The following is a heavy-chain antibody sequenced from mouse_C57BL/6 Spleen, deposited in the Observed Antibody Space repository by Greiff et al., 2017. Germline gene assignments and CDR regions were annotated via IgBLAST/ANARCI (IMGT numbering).Heavy chain of an antibody. CDR1: GYAFSSSW. CDR2: IYPGDGDT. Sequence: QVQLQQSGPELVKPGASVKISCKASGYAFSSSWMNWVKQRPGKGLEWIGRIYPGDGDTNYNGKFKGKATLTADKSSSTAYMQLSSLTSEDSAVYFCARSSITTVAFDYWGQGTTLTVSS. V-gene: IGHV1-82*01. CDR3: ARSSITTVAFDY. D-gene: IGHD1-1*01. J-gene: IGHJ2*01.